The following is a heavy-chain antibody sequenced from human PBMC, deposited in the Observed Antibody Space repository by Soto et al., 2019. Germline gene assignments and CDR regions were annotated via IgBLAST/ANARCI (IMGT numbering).Heavy chain of an antibody. J-gene: IGHJ4*02. Sequence: GGSLRLSCAASGFTFSSYSMNWVRQAPGKGLEWVSSISSSSSYIYYADSVKGRFTISRDNAKNSLYLQMNSLRAEDTAVYYCARVSRSLGAMATILVTFDYWGQGTLVTVSS. CDR2: ISSSSSYI. CDR1: GFTFSSYS. CDR3: ARVSRSLGAMATILVTFDY. D-gene: IGHD1-26*01. V-gene: IGHV3-21*01.